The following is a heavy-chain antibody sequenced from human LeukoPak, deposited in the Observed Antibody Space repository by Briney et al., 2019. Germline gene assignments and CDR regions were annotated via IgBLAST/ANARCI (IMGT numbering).Heavy chain of an antibody. J-gene: IGHJ5*02. CDR3: ARSRRYDFWSGYYFWFGP. CDR1: GGTFSSYA. D-gene: IGHD3-3*01. Sequence: SVKVSCKASGGTFSSYAISWVRQAPGQGLEWMGGIIPIFGTANYAQKFQGRVTITTDESTSTAYMELSSLRSEDTAVYYCARSRRYDFWSGYYFWFGPWGQGTLVTVSS. V-gene: IGHV1-69*05. CDR2: IIPIFGTA.